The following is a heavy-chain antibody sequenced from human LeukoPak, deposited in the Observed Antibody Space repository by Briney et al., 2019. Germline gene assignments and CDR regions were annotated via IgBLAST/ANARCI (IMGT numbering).Heavy chain of an antibody. CDR2: INPSGGST. Sequence: ASVKVSCKASGYTFTSYYMHWVRQAPGQGLEWMGIINPSGGSTSYAQKFQSRVTMTRDTSTSTVYMELSSLRSEDTAVYYCASPYPPLYCGGDCYSSSSDAFDIWGQGTMVTVSS. D-gene: IGHD2-21*02. V-gene: IGHV1-46*01. J-gene: IGHJ3*02. CDR1: GYTFTSYY. CDR3: ASPYPPLYCGGDCYSSSSDAFDI.